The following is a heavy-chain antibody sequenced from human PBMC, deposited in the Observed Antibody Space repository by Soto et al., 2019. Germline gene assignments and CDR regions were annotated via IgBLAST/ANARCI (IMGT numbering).Heavy chain of an antibody. J-gene: IGHJ6*02. CDR1: GGTFSSYA. CDR3: ARDLGVVTAMNYYGMDV. Sequence: SVKVSCKASGGTFSSYAISWVRQAPGQGLEWMGGIIPIFGTANYAQKFQGRVTITADESTSTAYMELSSLRSEDTAVYYCARDLGVVTAMNYYGMDVWGQGTTVTVSS. D-gene: IGHD2-21*02. V-gene: IGHV1-69*13. CDR2: IIPIFGTA.